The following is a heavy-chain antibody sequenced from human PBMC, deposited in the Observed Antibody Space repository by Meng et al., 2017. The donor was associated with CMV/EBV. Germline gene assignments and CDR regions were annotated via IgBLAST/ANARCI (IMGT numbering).Heavy chain of an antibody. CDR3: ARVNIVVVPAAIDGSSFSYYGMDV. CDR1: GFTFSSYE. D-gene: IGHD2-2*01. Sequence: GGSLRLSCAASGFTFSSYEMNWVRQAPGKGLEWVSYISSSGSTIYYADSVKGRFTISRDSAKNSLYLQMNSLRAEDTAVYYCARVNIVVVPAAIDGSSFSYYGMDVWGQGTTVTVSS. J-gene: IGHJ6*02. CDR2: ISSSGSTI. V-gene: IGHV3-48*03.